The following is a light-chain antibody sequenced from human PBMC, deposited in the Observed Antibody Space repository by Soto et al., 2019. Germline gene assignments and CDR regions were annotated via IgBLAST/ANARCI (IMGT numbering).Light chain of an antibody. J-gene: IGKJ4*01. CDR2: GAS. Sequence: IHMTLSPSCLSASLGYRVTIVCRASQSISSYLNWYQQKQGKAPKLLISGASTGATGVPPRFSGSGYGTDFTLTVNSPQPEDIAVYYCQQYHNWPVTFGGGTKVDIK. V-gene: IGKV1-39*02. CDR1: QSISSY. CDR3: QQYHNWPVT.